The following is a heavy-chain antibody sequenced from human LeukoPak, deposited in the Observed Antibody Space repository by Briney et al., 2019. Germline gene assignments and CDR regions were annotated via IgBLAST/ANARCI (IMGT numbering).Heavy chain of an antibody. CDR2: IYYSGST. CDR1: GGSISSSDYY. CDR3: ARHFTTVTPWYFDY. J-gene: IGHJ4*02. V-gene: IGHV4-39*01. Sequence: SETLSLTCTVSGGSISSSDYYWGWIRQPPEKGLEWIGSIYYSGSTYHNPSLKSRVTISIDTSKNQFSLRLTSVTAADTAVYYCARHFTTVTPWYFDYWGQGTLVTVSS. D-gene: IGHD4-17*01.